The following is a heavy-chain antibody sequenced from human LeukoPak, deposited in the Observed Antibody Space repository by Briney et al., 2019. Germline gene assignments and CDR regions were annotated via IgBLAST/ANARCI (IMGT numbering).Heavy chain of an antibody. CDR1: GGSFSGYY. Sequence: PSETLSLTCAVYGGSFSGYYWSWIRQPPGKGLEWIGEINHSGSTNYNPSLKSRVTISVDTSKNQFSLKLSSVTAADTAVYYCARQARTPLRYFDWLLYYNYYFDYWGQGTLVTVSS. CDR2: INHSGST. CDR3: ARQARTPLRYFDWLLYYNYYFDY. D-gene: IGHD3-9*01. J-gene: IGHJ4*02. V-gene: IGHV4-34*01.